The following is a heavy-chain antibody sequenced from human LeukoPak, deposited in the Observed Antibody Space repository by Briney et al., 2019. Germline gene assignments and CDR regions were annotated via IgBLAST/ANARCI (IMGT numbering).Heavy chain of an antibody. CDR3: ARLSADSSSSRGFDY. Sequence: SETLSLTCTVSGGSISSYYWTWIRQPAGKGLEWIGRIYTSGSTNYNPSLKSRVAMSVDTSKNQFSLKLSSVTAANTAVYYCARLSADSSSSRGFDYWDQGTLVTVSS. V-gene: IGHV4-4*07. CDR1: GGSISSYY. CDR2: IYTSGST. J-gene: IGHJ4*02. D-gene: IGHD2-2*01.